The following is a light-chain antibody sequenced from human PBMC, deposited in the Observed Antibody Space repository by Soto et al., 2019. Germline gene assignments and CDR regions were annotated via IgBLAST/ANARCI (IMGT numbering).Light chain of an antibody. CDR2: GAS. CDR1: QSVSNNY. Sequence: EIVLTQSPCTLSLSTGERATLSCRASQSVSNNYLAWYQQKPGQAPRLLIYGASNRATGIPDRFSGSGSGTYFTLTSSRLEPEDFAVYYCQQYGSSGTFGQGTKVDIK. V-gene: IGKV3-20*01. J-gene: IGKJ1*01. CDR3: QQYGSSGT.